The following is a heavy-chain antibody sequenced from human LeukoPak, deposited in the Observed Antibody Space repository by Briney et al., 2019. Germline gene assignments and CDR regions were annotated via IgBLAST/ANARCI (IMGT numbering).Heavy chain of an antibody. D-gene: IGHD4-23*01. J-gene: IGHJ3*02. CDR3: ARDDYGGKLDI. CDR1: GFTFSNYD. V-gene: IGHV3-33*01. Sequence: GRSLRLSCAASGFTFSNYDMHWVRQDPGKGLEWEAVIWYDGSNKYYADSVKGRFTISRDNSKNTLYLQMNSLRAEDTAVYYCARDDYGGKLDIWGQGTVVTVSS. CDR2: IWYDGSNK.